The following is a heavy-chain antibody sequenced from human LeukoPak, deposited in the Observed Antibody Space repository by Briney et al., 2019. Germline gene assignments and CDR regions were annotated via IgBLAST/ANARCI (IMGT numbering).Heavy chain of an antibody. V-gene: IGHV3-23*01. D-gene: IGHD1-26*01. Sequence: GGSLRLSCAASGFNFRDAAMTWVRQAPGKGLEWVSLISFSGDNSYYADSVKGRFTISRDNSKNTLSLQINSLRAEDTAVYYCAKGIYSGRDYFDYWGQGTLVTVSS. J-gene: IGHJ4*02. CDR2: ISFSGDNS. CDR3: AKGIYSGRDYFDY. CDR1: GFNFRDAA.